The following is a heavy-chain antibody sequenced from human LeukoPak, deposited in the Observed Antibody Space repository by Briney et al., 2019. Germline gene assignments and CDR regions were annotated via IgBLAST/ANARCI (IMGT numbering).Heavy chain of an antibody. V-gene: IGHV3-11*01. CDR1: GFTFSDYY. Sequence: GGSLTLSCAVSGFTFSDYYMSWIRQAPGKGLEWVSYISSSGSTIYYADSVKGRFTIPSDNPKNPLYLQMNSLRAEDTALYYCARISVLTDPYYFGYWGEGTLVTVSS. CDR3: ARISVLTDPYYFGY. J-gene: IGHJ4*02. D-gene: IGHD3-9*01. CDR2: ISSSGSTI.